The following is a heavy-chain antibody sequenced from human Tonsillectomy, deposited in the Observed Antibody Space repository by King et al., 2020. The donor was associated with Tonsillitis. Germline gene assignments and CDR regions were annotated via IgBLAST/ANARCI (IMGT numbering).Heavy chain of an antibody. J-gene: IGHJ6*02. V-gene: IGHV3-30*18. D-gene: IGHD1-26*01. CDR3: AKEGSGTYGVNYGMDV. CDR1: GFTFSSYG. CDR2: ISYDGSKK. Sequence: QLVQSGGGVVQPGRSLRLSCAASGFTFSSYGMHWVRQAPGKGLEWVAVISYDGSKKYYADSVKGRFTISRDNSKNTLYLQMNSLRAEDTAVYYCAKEGSGTYGVNYGMDVWGQGTTVTVSS.